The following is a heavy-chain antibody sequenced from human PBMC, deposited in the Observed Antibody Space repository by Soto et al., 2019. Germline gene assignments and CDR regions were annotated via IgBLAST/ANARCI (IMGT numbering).Heavy chain of an antibody. D-gene: IGHD4-4*01. CDR3: ASRSTVTTFGICRY. CDR1: GVSISSGGYY. CDR2: IYYSGST. Sequence: QVQLQESGPGLVKPSQTLSLTCTVSGVSISSGGYYWSWILQHPGNGLEWIGYIYYSGSTYYNPSLKSRVTISVDTSKNQFSLKLSSVTAADTAVYYCASRSTVTTFGICRYWGQGTLVTVSS. J-gene: IGHJ4*02. V-gene: IGHV4-31*03.